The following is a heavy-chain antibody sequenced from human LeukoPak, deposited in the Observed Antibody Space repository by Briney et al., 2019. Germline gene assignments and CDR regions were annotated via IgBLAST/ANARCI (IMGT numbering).Heavy chain of an antibody. Sequence: QPGGSLRLSCTASGFTFSNYLMHWVRQAPGKGLVWVSHIKSDGGSATYADSVKGRFTVSRDNAKNALYLQMNSLRAEDTAVYYCTRGSPYTTVPDYWGQGTLVTVSS. CDR1: GFTFSNYL. CDR3: TRGSPYTTVPDY. J-gene: IGHJ4*02. V-gene: IGHV3-74*01. D-gene: IGHD2-2*02. CDR2: IKSDGGSA.